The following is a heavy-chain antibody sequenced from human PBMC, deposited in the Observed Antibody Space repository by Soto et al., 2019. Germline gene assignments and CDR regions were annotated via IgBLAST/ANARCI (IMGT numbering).Heavy chain of an antibody. V-gene: IGHV3-74*01. CDR3: ARVKLELLTHKRYYYGMDV. CDR2: INSDGSST. Sequence: GGSLRLSCAASGFTFSSYLMHWVRQAPGKGLVWVSRINSDGSSTSYADSVKGRFTISRDNAKNTLYLQMKSLRAEDTAVYYCARVKLELLTHKRYYYGMDVWGQGTTITV. D-gene: IGHD1-7*01. J-gene: IGHJ6*02. CDR1: GFTFSSYL.